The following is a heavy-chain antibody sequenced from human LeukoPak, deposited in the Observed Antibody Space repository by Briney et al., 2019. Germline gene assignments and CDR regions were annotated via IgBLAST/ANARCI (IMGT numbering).Heavy chain of an antibody. CDR1: GFSFNTYG. V-gene: IGHV3-23*01. J-gene: IGHJ4*02. CDR2: IGGSGGST. CDR3: TRGSYGDYEY. Sequence: GGSLRLSCAASGFSFNTYGMTWVRQAPGKGMEWVSTIGGSGGSTYYADSVKGRFTISRDNAQNSLYLQMNSLRAEDTAVYYCTRGSYGDYEYWGQGTLVTVSS. D-gene: IGHD4-17*01.